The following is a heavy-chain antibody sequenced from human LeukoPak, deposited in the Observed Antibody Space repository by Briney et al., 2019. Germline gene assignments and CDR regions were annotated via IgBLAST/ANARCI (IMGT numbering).Heavy chain of an antibody. D-gene: IGHD5-24*01. CDR1: GGSISNSY. CDR3: ARHQDGYGDYFDF. CDR2: THSSGRT. Sequence: SETLSLTCSVSGGSISNSYWSWIRQPPGKGLEWIGYTHSSGRTKYDPSLESRVTISIDTSMNHLSLKVSSVTAPDTAVYYCARHQDGYGDYFDFWGQGILVTVSS. J-gene: IGHJ4*02. V-gene: IGHV4-59*08.